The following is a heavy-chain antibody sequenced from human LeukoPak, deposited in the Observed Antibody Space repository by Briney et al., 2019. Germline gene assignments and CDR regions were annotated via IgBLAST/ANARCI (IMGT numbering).Heavy chain of an antibody. Sequence: GASVKVSCKASGYTFTSYGISWVRQAPGRGLEWMGWISAYNGKTNYAQKLQGRVTKTTDTSTSTAYMELRSLRSDDTAVYYCARDRFGSGSYYTFDYWGQGTLVTVSS. CDR2: ISAYNGKT. D-gene: IGHD3-10*01. J-gene: IGHJ4*02. CDR1: GYTFTSYG. V-gene: IGHV1-18*01. CDR3: ARDRFGSGSYYTFDY.